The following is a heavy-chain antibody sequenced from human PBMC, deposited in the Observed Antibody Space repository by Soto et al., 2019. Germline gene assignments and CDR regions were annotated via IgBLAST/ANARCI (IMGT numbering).Heavy chain of an antibody. CDR3: AKDRHPVSTYPFCLDS. CDR1: GYSFRNFG. V-gene: IGHV1-18*01. CDR2: INSYNGKT. Sequence: QIQLVQSGAEVKKPGASVQVSCKASGYSFRNFGINWVRQAPGQGLEWMGWINSYNGKTYYAQSHQDRVTMTTGTPAATAYLELRSLNSDDTASYYCAKDRHPVSTYPFCLDSWGQGTLVTVSS. J-gene: IGHJ5*01. D-gene: IGHD2-2*01.